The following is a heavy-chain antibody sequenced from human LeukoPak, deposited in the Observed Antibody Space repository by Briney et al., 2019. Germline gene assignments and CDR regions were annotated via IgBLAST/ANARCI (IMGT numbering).Heavy chain of an antibody. V-gene: IGHV4-38-2*01. CDR1: GYSISSGFY. CDR3: ARARNWNDGVYFDY. D-gene: IGHD1-1*01. Sequence: PSETLSLTCAVSGYSISSGFYWGWIRQPPGKGLEWIGSFYHSGSTYYNPSLKSRVTISVDTSKHQFSLKLSSVTAADTAVYYCARARNWNDGVYFDYWGQGTLVTVSS. CDR2: FYHSGST. J-gene: IGHJ4*02.